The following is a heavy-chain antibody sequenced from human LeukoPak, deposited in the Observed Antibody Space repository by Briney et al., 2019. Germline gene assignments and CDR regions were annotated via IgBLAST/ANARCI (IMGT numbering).Heavy chain of an antibody. CDR1: GGSISSGSYS. V-gene: IGHV4-30-2*01. Sequence: SQTLSLTCAVSGGSISSGSYSWSRIRQPPGKGLEWIGYIYLSGRTYYNPSLKTRVTISVDRSKNQFSLRLSSVTAADTAVYYCARGGGEEFGEYDVFDYWGQGTLVTVSS. CDR3: ARGGGEEFGEYDVFDY. J-gene: IGHJ4*02. D-gene: IGHD3-10*01. CDR2: IYLSGRT.